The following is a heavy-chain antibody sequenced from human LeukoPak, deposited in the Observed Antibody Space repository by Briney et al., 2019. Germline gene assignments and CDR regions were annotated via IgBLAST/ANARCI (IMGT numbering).Heavy chain of an antibody. CDR3: ARVGGSEDIVLMVYATFDY. J-gene: IGHJ4*02. V-gene: IGHV1-2*02. CDR1: GYTFTGYY. Sequence: ASVKVSCKASGYTFTGYYMHWVRQAPGQGLEWMGWINPNSGGTNYAQKFQGRVTMTRDTSISTAYMELSRLRSDDTAVYYCARVGGSEDIVLMVYATFDYWGQGTLVTASS. D-gene: IGHD2-8*01. CDR2: INPNSGGT.